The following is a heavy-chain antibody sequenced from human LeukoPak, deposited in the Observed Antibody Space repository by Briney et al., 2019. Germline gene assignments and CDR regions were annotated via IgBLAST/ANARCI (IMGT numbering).Heavy chain of an antibody. J-gene: IGHJ5*02. V-gene: IGHV4-4*02. Sequence: PSGTLSLTCAVSGGSLTNTNWWSWVRQPPGKGLEGIGEIFHSGSTNYNPSLKSRVTISVDKSKKQFSLKLSSVTAADTAVYYCARGYSYDNWFDPWGQGTLVTVSS. CDR2: IFHSGST. D-gene: IGHD5-18*01. CDR3: ARGYSYDNWFDP. CDR1: GGSLTNTNW.